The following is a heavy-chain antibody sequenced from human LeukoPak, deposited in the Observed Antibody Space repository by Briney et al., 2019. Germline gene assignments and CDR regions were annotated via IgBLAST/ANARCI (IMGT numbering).Heavy chain of an antibody. Sequence: GESLKISCKGSGYSFTTYWIAWVRQMPGKGLEWMGMIYPGDSDTRYSPSFQGQVTISVDKSISTAYLQWSSLKASDTAMYYCARLLEGVAGTWGYWGQGILVTVS. CDR1: GYSFTTYW. J-gene: IGHJ4*02. CDR3: ARLLEGVAGTWGY. CDR2: IYPGDSDT. D-gene: IGHD6-19*01. V-gene: IGHV5-51*01.